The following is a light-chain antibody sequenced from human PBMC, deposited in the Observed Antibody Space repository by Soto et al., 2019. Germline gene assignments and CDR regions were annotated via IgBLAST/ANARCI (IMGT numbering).Light chain of an antibody. CDR2: GSS. J-gene: IGKJ1*01. CDR3: QQYNNWPRT. V-gene: IGKV3-15*01. Sequence: EILMTQSPATLSVSPGERATLSCRARQSVSRNLAWYQQKPGQAPRLLIYGSSTRATGIPARCSGSGSGTEFTLTISSLQSEDFAVYYCQQYNNWPRTFGQGTKVEIK. CDR1: QSVSRN.